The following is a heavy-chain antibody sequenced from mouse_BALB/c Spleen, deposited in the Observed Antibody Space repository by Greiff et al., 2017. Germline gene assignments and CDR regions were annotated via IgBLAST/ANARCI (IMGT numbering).Heavy chain of an antibody. D-gene: IGHD1-1*01. CDR1: GYTFTSYN. J-gene: IGHJ1*01. CDR3: ARKDNYYGSSDWYFDV. V-gene: IGHV1-12*01. CDR2: IYPGNGDT. Sequence: QVQLQQPGAELVKPGASVKMSCKASGYTFTSYNMHWVKQTPGQGLEWIGAIYPGNGDTSYNQKFNGKATLTADKSSSTAYMQLSRLTSEDSAVYYCARKDNYYGSSDWYFDVWGAGTTVTVSS.